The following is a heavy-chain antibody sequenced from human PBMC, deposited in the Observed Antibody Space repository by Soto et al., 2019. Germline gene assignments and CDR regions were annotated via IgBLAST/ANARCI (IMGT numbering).Heavy chain of an antibody. V-gene: IGHV4-59*01. D-gene: IGHD2-15*01. J-gene: IGHJ6*02. CDR3: AREWWDV. CDR1: GVSISSYY. CDR2: IYYSGST. Sequence: SVTLSLTCTVSGVSISSYYWIWIRQPPGKGLEWIGYIYYSGSTNYNPSLKSRVTISVDTSKNQFSLKLSSVTAADTAVYYCAREWWDVWGQGTTVTVSS.